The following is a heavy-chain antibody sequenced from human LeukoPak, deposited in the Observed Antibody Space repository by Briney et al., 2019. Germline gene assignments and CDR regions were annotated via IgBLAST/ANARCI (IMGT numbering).Heavy chain of an antibody. CDR1: GFTVSSKY. Sequence: PGGSLRLSCAASGFTVSSKYMSWVRQAPGKGLEWVSVIFSGANTYYADSVKGRFTISRDNSKNTLYLQMNSLRDEDTAVYYCARDFGRGYCSSTSCYGWFDPWGQGTLVTVSS. V-gene: IGHV3-66*01. J-gene: IGHJ5*02. CDR3: ARDFGRGYCSSTSCYGWFDP. D-gene: IGHD2-2*01. CDR2: IFSGANT.